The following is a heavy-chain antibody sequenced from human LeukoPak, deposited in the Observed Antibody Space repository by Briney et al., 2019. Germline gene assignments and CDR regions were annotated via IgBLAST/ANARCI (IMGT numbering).Heavy chain of an antibody. CDR1: GYTFTSYA. Sequence: GASVKVSCKASGYTFTSYAMNWVRQAPGQGPEWMGWINTNTENPAYAQGFTGRFVFSSDISVSTAYLQINSLKAEDTAVYYCARMGYCTRATCGGAFDFWGQGTLVTVSS. D-gene: IGHD2-8*01. J-gene: IGHJ4*02. CDR3: ARMGYCTRATCGGAFDF. V-gene: IGHV7-4-1*02. CDR2: INTNTENP.